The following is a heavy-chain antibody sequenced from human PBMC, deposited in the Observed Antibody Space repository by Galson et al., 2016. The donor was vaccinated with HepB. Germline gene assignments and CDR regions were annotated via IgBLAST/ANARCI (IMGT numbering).Heavy chain of an antibody. J-gene: IGHJ5*02. Sequence: TLSLTCTVSGASITRGGYYWSWLRQHPEKGLEWIGNIYYSGTTNYNLSLKSRITMALDTSKNQLSLQLRSVTAADTAVYYCARLSGLWFDPWGPGTLVTVSS. D-gene: IGHD3/OR15-3a*01. V-gene: IGHV4-31*03. CDR1: GASITRGGYY. CDR2: IYYSGTT. CDR3: ARLSGLWFDP.